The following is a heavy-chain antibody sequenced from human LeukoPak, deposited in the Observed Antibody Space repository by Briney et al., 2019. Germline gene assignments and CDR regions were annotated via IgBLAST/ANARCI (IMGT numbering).Heavy chain of an antibody. Sequence: SVKVSCKASGFTFSTSAVQWVRQARGQRLEWMGWIVVGSGNTHYALKFQERVTITRDVSTNTAYMELSSLRSEDTAVYYCARDGPTVGATGSDAFDIWGQGTMVTVSS. CDR1: GFTFSTSA. J-gene: IGHJ3*02. CDR2: IVVGSGNT. V-gene: IGHV1-58*01. D-gene: IGHD1-26*01. CDR3: ARDGPTVGATGSDAFDI.